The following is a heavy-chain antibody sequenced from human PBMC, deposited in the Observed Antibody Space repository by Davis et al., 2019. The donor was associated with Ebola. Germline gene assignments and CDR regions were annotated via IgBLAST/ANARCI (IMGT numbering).Heavy chain of an antibody. CDR2: IIPILGIA. V-gene: IGHV1-69*04. CDR3: ARVSGDYELYYFDY. Sequence: SVKVSCKASGGTFRSYAISWVRQAPGQGLEWMGRIIPILGIANYAQKFQGRVTITADKSTSTAYMELSSLRSEDTAVYYCARVSGDYELYYFDYWGQGTLVTVSS. CDR1: GGTFRSYA. J-gene: IGHJ4*02. D-gene: IGHD4-17*01.